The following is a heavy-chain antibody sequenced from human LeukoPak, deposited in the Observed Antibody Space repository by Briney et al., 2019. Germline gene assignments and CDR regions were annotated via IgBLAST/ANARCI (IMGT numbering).Heavy chain of an antibody. Sequence: SETLSLTCSVSGASLTSDYWSWIRQPAGKGLEWIGRMYTSGSANYNPSLKSRVTMSVDTSKNQFSLKVNSVTAADTAVYYCARTQHGELDFWGQGTLVTVSS. J-gene: IGHJ4*02. CDR1: GASLTSDY. D-gene: IGHD7-27*01. V-gene: IGHV4-4*07. CDR2: MYTSGSA. CDR3: ARTQHGELDF.